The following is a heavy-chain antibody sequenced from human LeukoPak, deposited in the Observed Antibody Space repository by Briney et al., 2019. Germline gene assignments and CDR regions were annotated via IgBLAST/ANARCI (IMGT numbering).Heavy chain of an antibody. CDR3: ARGGALNWFDP. CDR1: GGSISSYY. D-gene: IGHD3-10*01. J-gene: IGHJ5*02. CDR2: IYYSGST. Sequence: PSETLSLTCTVSGGSISSYYWSWIRQPPGKGLEWIGYIYYSGSTNYNPSLKSRVTISVDTSKNQFSLKLSSVTAADTAVYYCARGGALNWFDPWGRGTLVTVSS. V-gene: IGHV4-59*01.